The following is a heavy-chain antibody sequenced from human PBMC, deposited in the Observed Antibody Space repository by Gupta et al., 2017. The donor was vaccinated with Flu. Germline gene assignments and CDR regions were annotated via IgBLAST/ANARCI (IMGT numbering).Heavy chain of an antibody. D-gene: IGHD3-10*01. V-gene: IGHV4-39*01. J-gene: IGHJ2*01. Sequence: QLQLQESGPGLVKPSETLSLTCTVSGGSISSSSYYWGWIRQPPGKGLEWIGSIYYSGSTYYNPSLKSRVTISVDTSKNQFSLKLSSVTAADTAVYYCARSGGEEVPLYWYFDLWGRGTLVTVSS. CDR3: ARSGGEEVPLYWYFDL. CDR2: IYYSGST. CDR1: GGSISSSSYY.